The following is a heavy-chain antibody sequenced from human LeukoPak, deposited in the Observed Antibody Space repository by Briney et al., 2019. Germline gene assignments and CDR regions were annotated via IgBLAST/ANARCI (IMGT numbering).Heavy chain of an antibody. CDR1: GGSISSSSYY. CDR3: ARDRSGYKD. J-gene: IGHJ4*02. V-gene: IGHV4-61*02. D-gene: IGHD3-22*01. CDR2: IYTSGST. Sequence: PSETLSLTCTVSGGSISSSSYYWGWIRQPAGTGLEWIGRIYTSGSTNYNPSLKSRVTMSVDTSKNQFSLKLSSVTAADTAVYYCARDRSGYKDWGQGTLVTVSS.